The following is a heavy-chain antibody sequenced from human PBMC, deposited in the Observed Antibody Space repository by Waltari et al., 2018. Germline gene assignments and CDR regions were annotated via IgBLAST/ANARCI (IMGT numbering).Heavy chain of an antibody. CDR1: GFTFSSYG. CDR2: IRYDGSNK. D-gene: IGHD6-13*01. Sequence: QVQLVESGGGVVQPGGSLRLSCAASGFTFSSYGMHWVRQAPGKGLEWVAFIRYDGSNKYYADSVKGRFTISRDNSKNTLYLQMNSLRAEDTAVYYCAKDQSPGIAAAGGGLGIDYWGQGTLVTVSS. V-gene: IGHV3-30*02. J-gene: IGHJ4*02. CDR3: AKDQSPGIAAAGGGLGIDY.